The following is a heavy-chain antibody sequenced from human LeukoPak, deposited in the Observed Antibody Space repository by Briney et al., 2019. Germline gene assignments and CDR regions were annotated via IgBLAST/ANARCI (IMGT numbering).Heavy chain of an antibody. D-gene: IGHD5-18*01. J-gene: IGHJ4*02. CDR2: IYYRGST. Sequence: SETLSLTCTVSGGSISSGDYYWSWIRQPPGKGLEWIGYIYYRGSTNYNPSLKSRVTISIDTSKNQFSLKLSSVTAADTAVYYCARVRSGYSYGPFDYWGQGTLVTVSS. CDR3: ARVRSGYSYGPFDY. CDR1: GGSISSGDYY. V-gene: IGHV4-61*08.